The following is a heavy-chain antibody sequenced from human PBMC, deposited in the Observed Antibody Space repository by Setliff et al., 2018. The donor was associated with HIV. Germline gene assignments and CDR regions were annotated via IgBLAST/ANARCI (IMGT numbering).Heavy chain of an antibody. D-gene: IGHD2-8*01. J-gene: IGHJ4*02. CDR2: FYHSGST. Sequence: SETLSLPCTVSGGSINTYYWTWIRQSPGKGLEWIGYFYHSGSTNYHPSLKSRVSISVDTSKNEFSLNLSSLSAADKAVYYCARGQSWPNGVCYQYWCQGTLVTASS. CDR1: GGSINTYY. V-gene: IGHV4-59*01. CDR3: ARGQSWPNGVCYQY.